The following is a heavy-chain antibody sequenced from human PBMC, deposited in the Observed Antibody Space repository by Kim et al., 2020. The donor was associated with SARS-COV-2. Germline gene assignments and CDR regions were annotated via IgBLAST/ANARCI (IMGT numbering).Heavy chain of an antibody. D-gene: IGHD6-13*01. CDR1: GFTFSNYV. CDR3: AKVQSRWVCGAFDI. J-gene: IGHJ3*02. Sequence: GGSLRLSCAASGFTFSNYVMSWVRHAPGKWLELVSAIIGSGYITYYADSVKGRFTISSDNSKNTLYLQMNSLRAGDTAVYYCAKVQSRWVCGAFDIWGQGTMVTVSS. V-gene: IGHV3-23*01. CDR2: IIGSGYIT.